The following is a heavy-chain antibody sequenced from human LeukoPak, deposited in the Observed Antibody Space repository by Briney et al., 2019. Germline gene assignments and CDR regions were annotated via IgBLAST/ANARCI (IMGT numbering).Heavy chain of an antibody. J-gene: IGHJ6*02. V-gene: IGHV3-66*01. Sequence: GGSLRLSCAASGFTVSSSYMNWVRQAPGKGLEWVSVFGGGGTYYADSVKGRFIISRDNSKNTLHLQMNSLRAEDTAVYFCARDGIRLRYFDSYYYGMDVWGQGTTVTVSS. D-gene: IGHD3-9*01. CDR2: FGGGGT. CDR3: ARDGIRLRYFDSYYYGMDV. CDR1: GFTVSSSY.